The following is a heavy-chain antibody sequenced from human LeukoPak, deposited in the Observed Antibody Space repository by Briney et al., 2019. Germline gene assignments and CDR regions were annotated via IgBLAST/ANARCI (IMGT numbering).Heavy chain of an antibody. J-gene: IGHJ4*02. CDR3: TRGGKSVMLDS. V-gene: IGHV3-74*01. CDR1: GFTFSIYW. CDR2: INSDGSST. D-gene: IGHD1-26*01. Sequence: PGGSLRLSCAASGFTFSIYWMYWVCQAPGRGLVWVSRINSDGSSTSYADSVRGRFTISRDNAENTVSLQMNSLRVEDTAVYFCTRGGKSVMLDSWVQGTLVTVSS.